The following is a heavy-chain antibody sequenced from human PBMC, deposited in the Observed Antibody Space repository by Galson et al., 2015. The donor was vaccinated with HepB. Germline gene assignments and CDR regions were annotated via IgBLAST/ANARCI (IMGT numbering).Heavy chain of an antibody. CDR1: GFTFSAYW. CDR3: AGDRLHGGAPTLDY. D-gene: IGHD2-21*01. Sequence: SLRLSCAASGFTFSAYWMGWVRQAPGRGLEWVANMKQDGSEIYYVDSVRGRFTISRDNAKNSLFLQMNSLRAEDTAVYYCAGDRLHGGAPTLDYWGQGALVTVSS. J-gene: IGHJ4*02. CDR2: MKQDGSEI. V-gene: IGHV3-7*03.